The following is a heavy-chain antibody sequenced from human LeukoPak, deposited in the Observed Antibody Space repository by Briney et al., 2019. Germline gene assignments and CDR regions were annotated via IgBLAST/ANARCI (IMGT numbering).Heavy chain of an antibody. V-gene: IGHV3-7*01. J-gene: IGHJ6*02. CDR2: IKQDGSEK. Sequence: GGSLRLSCAASGFTFSTYWMTWVRRAPGMGLEWVANIKQDGSEKYYVDSVKGRFAISRDNAKNSLFLQMSSLRAEDTAVYYCARDCGTTISSYGMDVWGQGTTVTVSS. CDR1: GFTFSTYW. D-gene: IGHD1-1*01. CDR3: ARDCGTTISSYGMDV.